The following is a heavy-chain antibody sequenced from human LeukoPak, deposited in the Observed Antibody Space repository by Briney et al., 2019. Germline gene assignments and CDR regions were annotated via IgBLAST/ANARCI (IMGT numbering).Heavy chain of an antibody. D-gene: IGHD5-12*01. J-gene: IGHJ4*02. CDR3: ARDPGYVIYYFDY. V-gene: IGHV3-23*01. CDR1: GFTFNTYA. CDR2: IRSDGGVT. Sequence: GGSLRLSCAASGFTFNTYAMTWVRQAPGKGLEWVASIRSDGGVTYYADSVKGRFTVSRDNSKNTLYLQMNSLRAEDTAIYYCARDPGYVIYYFDYWGQGALVTVSS.